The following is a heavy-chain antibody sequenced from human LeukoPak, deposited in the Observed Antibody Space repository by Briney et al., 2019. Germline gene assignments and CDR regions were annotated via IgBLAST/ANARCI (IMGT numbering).Heavy chain of an antibody. CDR3: ARNMPSLTTYGMDV. Sequence: GGSLRLSCAVSGFTFSRYSMNWVRQAPGKGLEWVSVISGGSSSTFYADSVKGRFTISRDNAKNSLYLQMDSLRAEDTAVYYCARNMPSLTTYGMDVWDQGTTVTVSS. V-gene: IGHV3-21*01. D-gene: IGHD2-2*01. CDR1: GFTFSRYS. J-gene: IGHJ6*02. CDR2: ISGGSSST.